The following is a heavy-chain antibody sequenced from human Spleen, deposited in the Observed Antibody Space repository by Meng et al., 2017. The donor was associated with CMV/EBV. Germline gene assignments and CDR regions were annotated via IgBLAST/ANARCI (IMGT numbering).Heavy chain of an antibody. CDR1: GYTFTGYY. CDR3: ARVDQLLPTGS. J-gene: IGHJ5*02. CDR2: IIPILGIA. V-gene: IGHV1-69*10. D-gene: IGHD2-2*01. Sequence: SVKVSCKASGYTFTGYYMNWVRQAPGQGLEWMGGIIPILGIANYAQKFQGRVTITADKSTSTAYMELSSLRSEDTAVYYCARVDQLLPTGSWGQGTLVTVSS.